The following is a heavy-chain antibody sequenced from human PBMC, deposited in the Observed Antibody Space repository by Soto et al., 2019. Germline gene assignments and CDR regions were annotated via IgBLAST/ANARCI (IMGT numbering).Heavy chain of an antibody. CDR1: GFTFSSYA. CDR2: ISYDGSNK. J-gene: IGHJ6*02. CDR3: ARVSPRYFGMDV. Sequence: QVQLVDSGGGEVQPGRSLRLSCAASGFTFSSYAMNWVRQAPGKGLEWVAVISYDGSNKYYADSVKGRFTISRDNSKNTLYLQMNSLRAEDTAVYYCARVSPRYFGMDVWDQGTTVTVSS. V-gene: IGHV3-30-3*01.